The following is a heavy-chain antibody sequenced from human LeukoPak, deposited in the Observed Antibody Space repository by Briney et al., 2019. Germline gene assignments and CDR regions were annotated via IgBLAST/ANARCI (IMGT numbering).Heavy chain of an antibody. CDR3: AKDTHYDFWSGYPDY. V-gene: IGHV3-23*01. Sequence: PGGSLRLSCAASGFTFSSYAMSWVRQAPGKGLEWVSAISGCGGSTYYGVSVKGGFTISRDNSKNTLYLQMNSLRAEDTAVYYCAKDTHYDFWSGYPDYWGQGTLVTVSS. J-gene: IGHJ4*02. D-gene: IGHD3-3*01. CDR1: GFTFSSYA. CDR2: ISGCGGST.